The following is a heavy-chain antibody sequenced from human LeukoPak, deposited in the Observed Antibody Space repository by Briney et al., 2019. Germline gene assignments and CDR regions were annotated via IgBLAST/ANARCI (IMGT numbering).Heavy chain of an antibody. CDR1: GFTFSDYY. D-gene: IGHD3-22*01. J-gene: IGHJ3*02. V-gene: IGHV3-11*05. Sequence: GGSLRLSCAASGFTFSDYYMSWIRQAPGKGLEWVSYISSSSSNTKYADSVKGRFTISRDNAKNSLYLQMNSLKTEDTAVYYCTTDLSSYYDREFDAFDIWGQGTMVTVSS. CDR3: TTDLSSYYDREFDAFDI. CDR2: ISSSSSNT.